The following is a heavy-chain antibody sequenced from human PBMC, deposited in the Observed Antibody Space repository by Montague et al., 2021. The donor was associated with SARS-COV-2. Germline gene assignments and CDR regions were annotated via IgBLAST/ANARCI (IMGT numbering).Heavy chain of an antibody. Sequence: CAISGDSVSSNRGTWSGIRQSPSRGLEWLGRTYYRSKWYSDYAPSVRGRLTVNPDASKNEFSLELNYVTPEDTAVYYCVRYSGWFYFDFWGQGTLVTVSS. CDR3: VRYSGWFYFDF. V-gene: IGHV6-1*01. CDR2: TYYRSKWYS. D-gene: IGHD6-19*01. CDR1: GDSVSSNRGT. J-gene: IGHJ4*02.